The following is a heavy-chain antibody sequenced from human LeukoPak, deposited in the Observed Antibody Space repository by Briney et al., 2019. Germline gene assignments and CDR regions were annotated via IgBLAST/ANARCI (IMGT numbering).Heavy chain of an antibody. CDR1: GYTLTELS. J-gene: IGHJ4*02. CDR3: ATALVRGVIIRGYIDY. V-gene: IGHV1-24*01. D-gene: IGHD3-10*01. CDR2: FDPEDGET. Sequence: ASVKVSCKVSGYTLTELSMHWVRQAPGKGLEWMGGFDPEDGETIYAQKFQGRVSTTEDTSTDTAYMELSSLRSEDTAVYYCATALVRGVIIRGYIDYWGQGTLVTVSS.